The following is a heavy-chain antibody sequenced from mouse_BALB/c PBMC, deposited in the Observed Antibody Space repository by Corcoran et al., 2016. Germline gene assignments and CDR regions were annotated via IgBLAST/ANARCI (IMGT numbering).Heavy chain of an antibody. CDR3: ANWDWYFDV. CDR1: GFNIKETY. Sequence: EVQLQQSGAELVKPGASVKLSCTASGFNIKETYMHWVKQRPEQGLEWIGRIDPANGNTKYDQKFQGKATITADTSSNTAYLQLSSLTSEDTAVYYCANWDWYFDVWGAGTTVTVSS. D-gene: IGHD4-1*01. V-gene: IGHV14-3*02. J-gene: IGHJ1*01. CDR2: IDPANGNT.